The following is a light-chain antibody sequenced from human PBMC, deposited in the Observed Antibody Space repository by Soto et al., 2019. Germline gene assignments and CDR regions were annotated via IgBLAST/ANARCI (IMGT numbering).Light chain of an antibody. Sequence: QSALTQPASVSGSPGQSITISCTGTSSDVGAYKYVSWYQQYPGKAPKLMIYGVTNRPTGVSNRLSGSETGNTASLTISVLKYEDVGDYYCSSDRGGDSHVFGTGSKCTVL. V-gene: IGLV2-14*01. J-gene: IGLJ1*01. CDR2: GVT. CDR3: SSDRGGDSHV. CDR1: SSDVGAYKY.